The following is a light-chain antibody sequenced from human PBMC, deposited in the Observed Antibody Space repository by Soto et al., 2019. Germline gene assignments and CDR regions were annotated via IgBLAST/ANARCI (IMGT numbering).Light chain of an antibody. CDR3: QQYYSTPPT. CDR1: QRVLYRSNSKNY. V-gene: IGKV4-1*01. CDR2: WAS. J-gene: IGKJ4*01. Sequence: DIVMTQSPDSLAVSVGERATINCKSSQRVLYRSNSKNYLAWYQQKPGQPPKLLIHWASTRESGVPDRFSGSGSGTDFTLTISSLQAEDVAVYYCQQYYSTPPTFGGGTKVEIK.